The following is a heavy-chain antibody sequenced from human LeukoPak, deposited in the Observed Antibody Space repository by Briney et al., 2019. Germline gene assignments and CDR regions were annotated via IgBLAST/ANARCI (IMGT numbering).Heavy chain of an antibody. J-gene: IGHJ3*02. CDR3: AKASGYYGDAFDI. CDR1: GFTFSSYA. Sequence: QPGGSLRLSCAASGFTFSSYAINWVRQAPGKGLEWVSAISGSGGSTYCADSVKGRFTISRDNSKNTLYLQMNSLRAEDTALYYCAKASGYYGDAFDIWGQGTMVTVSS. CDR2: ISGSGGST. D-gene: IGHD3-22*01. V-gene: IGHV3-23*01.